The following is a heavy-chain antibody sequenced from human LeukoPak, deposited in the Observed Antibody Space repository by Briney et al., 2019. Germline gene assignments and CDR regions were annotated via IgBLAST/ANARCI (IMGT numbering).Heavy chain of an antibody. CDR1: GGSISSSSYY. CDR3: ARGVQYSGSTWGVYYYFYYMDV. D-gene: IGHD5-12*01. Sequence: PSETLSLTYTVSGGSISSSSYYWGWIRQPPGKGLEWIGSIYYSGSTYYNPSLKSRVTMSVDTSKNQFSLKLSSVTAADTAVYYCARGVQYSGSTWGVYYYFYYMDVWGKGTTVTISS. CDR2: IYYSGST. J-gene: IGHJ6*03. V-gene: IGHV4-39*07.